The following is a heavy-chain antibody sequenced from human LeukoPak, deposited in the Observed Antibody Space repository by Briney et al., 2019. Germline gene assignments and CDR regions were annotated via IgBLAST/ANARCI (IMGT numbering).Heavy chain of an antibody. CDR2: ISSSSSYI. CDR1: GFTFSSYS. Sequence: RSLRLSCAASGFTFSSYSMNWVRQAPGKGLEWVSSISSSSSYIYYADSVKGRFTISRDNAKNSLYLQMNSLRAEDTAVYYCAELGITMIGGVWGKGTTVTISS. D-gene: IGHD3-10*02. J-gene: IGHJ6*04. CDR3: AELGITMIGGV. V-gene: IGHV3-21*01.